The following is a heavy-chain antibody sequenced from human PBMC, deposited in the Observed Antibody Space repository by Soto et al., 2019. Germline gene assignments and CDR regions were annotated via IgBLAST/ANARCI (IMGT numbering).Heavy chain of an antibody. CDR1: GYTFTSYD. D-gene: IGHD1-26*01. J-gene: IGHJ4*02. Sequence: QVQLVQSGAEVKKPGASVKVSCKASGYTFTSYDINWVRQATGQGLEWMGWMNPNSGNTGYAQKFQGRVTMSRNTSRLTAYLERSSLRSEDTAVYYCAREVGPKRFDSWGQGTRVTVSS. CDR2: MNPNSGNT. V-gene: IGHV1-8*01. CDR3: AREVGPKRFDS.